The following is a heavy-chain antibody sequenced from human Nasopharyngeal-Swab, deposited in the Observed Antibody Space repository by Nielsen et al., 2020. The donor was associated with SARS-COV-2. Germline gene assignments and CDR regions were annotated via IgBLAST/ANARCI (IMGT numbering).Heavy chain of an antibody. D-gene: IGHD2-15*01. Sequence: GESLKISCAASGFTFSSYSMNWVRQAPGKGLEWASSISSSSSYIYYADSVKGRFTISRDNAKNSLYLQMNSLRAEDTAVYYCAREWSTGYCSGGSCYSEYAFDIWGQGTMVTVSS. CDR1: GFTFSSYS. J-gene: IGHJ3*02. CDR2: ISSSSSYI. V-gene: IGHV3-21*01. CDR3: AREWSTGYCSGGSCYSEYAFDI.